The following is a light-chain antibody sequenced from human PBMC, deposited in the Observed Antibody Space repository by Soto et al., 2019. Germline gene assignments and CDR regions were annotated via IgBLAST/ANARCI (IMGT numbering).Light chain of an antibody. CDR2: DVS. V-gene: IGLV2-14*01. J-gene: IGLJ1*01. CDR3: NSYTSTSPPYV. Sequence: QSVPTQPASVSGSAGQSISISCTGTNSDIGRYNFVSWYQQRPGQAPQLLIFDVSNRPSGISDRFSGSRSGTTASLTISGLQAEDEADYYCNSYTSTSPPYVFGTG. CDR1: NSDIGRYNF.